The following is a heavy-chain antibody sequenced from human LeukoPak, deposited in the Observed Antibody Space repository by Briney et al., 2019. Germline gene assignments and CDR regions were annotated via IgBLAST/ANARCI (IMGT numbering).Heavy chain of an antibody. V-gene: IGHV3-15*01. D-gene: IGHD1-1*01. CDR2: IKSKPSGGTT. CDR1: GFTFTYAW. J-gene: IGHJ4*02. Sequence: GGSLRLSCAASGFTFTYAWMSWVRQAPGKGLEWVGRIKSKPSGGTTDYGTPVKGRFSISRDDSKNTLCLQMNSLKTEDTAVYYCLWNDKPLFDYWGQGTVVTVSS. CDR3: LWNDKPLFDY.